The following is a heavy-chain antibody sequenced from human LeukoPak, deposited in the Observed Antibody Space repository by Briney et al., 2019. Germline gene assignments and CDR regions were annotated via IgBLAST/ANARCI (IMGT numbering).Heavy chain of an antibody. CDR3: ARDFWGAYRVDCFDC. Sequence: PGGSLRLSCAASGFTFSNYWMSWVRRAPGKGLEWVANIKQDGSETYYVDSVRGRFTISRDNAKKSLYLQMNSLRAEDTAVYYCARDFWGAYRVDCFDCWGQGTLVTVSS. CDR2: IKQDGSET. CDR1: GFTFSNYW. D-gene: IGHD3-3*01. V-gene: IGHV3-7*01. J-gene: IGHJ4*02.